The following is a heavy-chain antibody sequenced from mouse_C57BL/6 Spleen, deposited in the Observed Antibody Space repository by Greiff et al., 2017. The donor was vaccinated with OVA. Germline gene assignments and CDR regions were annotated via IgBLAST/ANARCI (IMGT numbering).Heavy chain of an antibody. CDR1: GYTFTSYW. J-gene: IGHJ3*01. V-gene: IGHV1-64*01. CDR3: ARSYYYGRGAWFAD. CDR2: IHPNSGST. D-gene: IGHD1-1*01. Sequence: QVQLQQPGAELVKPGASVKLSCKASGYTFTSYWMHWVKQRPGQGLEWIGMIHPNSGSTNYNEKFKSKATLTVDESSSTAYMQLSSLTSEDSAVYYCARSYYYGRGAWFADWGKGTLVTVAA.